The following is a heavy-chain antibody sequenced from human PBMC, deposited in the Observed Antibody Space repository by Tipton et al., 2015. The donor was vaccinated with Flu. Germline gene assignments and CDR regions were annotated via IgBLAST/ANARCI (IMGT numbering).Heavy chain of an antibody. V-gene: IGHV3-74*01. CDR3: ARETGPTGDAFDI. D-gene: IGHD1-1*01. J-gene: IGHJ3*02. Sequence: SLRLSCAASGFTFSSYWMHWVRQAPGKGLVWVSRINSDGSSTSYADSVKGRFTISRDNAKNTLYLQMNSLRAEDTAVYYCARETGPTGDAFDIWGQGTMVTVSS. CDR1: GFTFSSYW. CDR2: INSDGSST.